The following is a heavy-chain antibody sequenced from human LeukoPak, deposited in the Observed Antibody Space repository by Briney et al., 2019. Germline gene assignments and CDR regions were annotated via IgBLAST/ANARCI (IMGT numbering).Heavy chain of an antibody. CDR1: GGSFSGYY. CDR3: ARGGGNSVYYFDY. D-gene: IGHD2-21*02. J-gene: IGHJ4*02. Sequence: PSETLSLTCAVYGGSFSGYYWSWIRQPPGKGLEWIGEINHSGSTNYNPSLKSRVTISVDTPKNQFSLKLSSVTAADTAVYYCARGGGNSVYYFDYWGQGTLVTVSS. CDR2: INHSGST. V-gene: IGHV4-34*01.